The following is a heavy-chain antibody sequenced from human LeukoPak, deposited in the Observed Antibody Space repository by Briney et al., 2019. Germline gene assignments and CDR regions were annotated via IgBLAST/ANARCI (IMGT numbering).Heavy chain of an antibody. V-gene: IGHV3-9*01. D-gene: IGHD1-26*01. Sequence: HPGGSLRLSCAASGFSFDDYAMHWVRQAPGKGLEWVSSISWNSGSIAYADSVKGRFTISRDNAKNSLYLQMNSLRAEDTAVYYCAKGLVASGSLIRHAFDIWGQGTLVTVSS. J-gene: IGHJ3*02. CDR1: GFSFDDYA. CDR2: ISWNSGSI. CDR3: AKGLVASGSLIRHAFDI.